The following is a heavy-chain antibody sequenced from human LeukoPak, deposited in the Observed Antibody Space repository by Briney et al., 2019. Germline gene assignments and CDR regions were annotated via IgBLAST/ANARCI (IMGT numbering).Heavy chain of an antibody. J-gene: IGHJ6*02. CDR1: GFTFSNYV. CDR2: IWYDGDNK. V-gene: IGHV3-33*08. Sequence: PGRSLRVSCAASGFTFSNYVIHWVRQAPGKGLEWVAFIWYDGDNKFYADSVKGRFTVSRDNSKNTVYLQMSGLRANDTAIYYCARSAGWSFIDVWGQGTTVTVSS. CDR3: ARSAGWSFIDV. D-gene: IGHD6-19*01.